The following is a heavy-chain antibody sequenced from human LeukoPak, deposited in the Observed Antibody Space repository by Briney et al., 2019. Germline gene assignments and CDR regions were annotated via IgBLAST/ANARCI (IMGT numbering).Heavy chain of an antibody. V-gene: IGHV4-30-4*08. D-gene: IGHD2-2*03. J-gene: IGHJ5*02. CDR3: ARGLGYCSSSSCYFYWFDP. Sequence: PSRTLSLTCTVSGGSISSGDYYWSWICQPPGKGLEWIGYIYYSGSTYYNPSLKSRVTISVDTSKNQFSLKLSSVTAADTAVYYCARGLGYCSSSSCYFYWFDPWAQGTLVTVSS. CDR2: IYYSGST. CDR1: GGSISSGDYY.